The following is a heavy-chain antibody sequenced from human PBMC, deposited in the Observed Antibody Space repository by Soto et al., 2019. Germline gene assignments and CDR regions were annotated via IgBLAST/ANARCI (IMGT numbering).Heavy chain of an antibody. D-gene: IGHD4-17*01. V-gene: IGHV1-58*01. CDR3: AAVPSYGDSEPPNYGMDV. J-gene: IGHJ6*02. Sequence: SGGSLRLSCAASGFTFTSSAVQWVRQARGQRLEWIGWIVVGSGNINYAQKFQERVTITSDMSTSPAYMELSSLRSEDTAVYYCAAVPSYGDSEPPNYGMDVWGQGTTVTVSS. CDR1: GFTFTSSA. CDR2: IVVGSGNI.